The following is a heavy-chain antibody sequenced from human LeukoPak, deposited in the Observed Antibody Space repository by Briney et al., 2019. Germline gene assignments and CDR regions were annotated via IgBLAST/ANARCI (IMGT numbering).Heavy chain of an antibody. D-gene: IGHD1-26*01. Sequence: GGSLRLSCAASGFTFSSYAMSWVRQAPGKGLEWVSAISGSGGSTYYADSVKGRFTISRDNAKNSLYLQMNSLRAEDTAVYYCARWWELLAGGAFDIWGQGTMVTVSS. CDR1: GFTFSSYA. CDR2: ISGSGGST. V-gene: IGHV3-23*01. J-gene: IGHJ3*02. CDR3: ARWWELLAGGAFDI.